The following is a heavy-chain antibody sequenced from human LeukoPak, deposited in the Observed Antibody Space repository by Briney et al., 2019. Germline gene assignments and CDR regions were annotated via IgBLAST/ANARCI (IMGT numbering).Heavy chain of an antibody. J-gene: IGHJ4*02. CDR1: GYSFSGSY. D-gene: IGHD4-23*01. CDR3: ARGDRDYGGNNY. V-gene: IGHV1-2*02. Sequence: ASVKVSCKTSGYSFSGSYIHWVRQAPGQGLEWMGWINPNFFNPASGGTHYAQKFQGRVTMTRDTSIITAYMELSSLRSEDTAVYYCARGDRDYGGNNYWGQGTLVTVSS. CDR2: INPNFFNPASGGT.